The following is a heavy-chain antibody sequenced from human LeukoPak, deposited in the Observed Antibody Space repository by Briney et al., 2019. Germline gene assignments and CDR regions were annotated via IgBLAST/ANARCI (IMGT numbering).Heavy chain of an antibody. Sequence: GGSLRLSCAASGFTFSSFSMNWVRQAPGKGLERVAVISYDGSNKYYADSVKGRFTISRDNSKNTLYLQMSSLRAEDTAVYYCARDGTGCSSSSCYYFDYWGQGTLVTVSS. D-gene: IGHD2-2*01. CDR2: ISYDGSNK. CDR1: GFTFSSFS. CDR3: ARDGTGCSSSSCYYFDY. V-gene: IGHV3-30-3*01. J-gene: IGHJ4*02.